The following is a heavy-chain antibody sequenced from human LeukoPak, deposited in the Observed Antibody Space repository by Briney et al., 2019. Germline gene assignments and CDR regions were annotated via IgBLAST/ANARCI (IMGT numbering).Heavy chain of an antibody. D-gene: IGHD4-17*01. CDR1: GGSISSSSYY. CDR3: ARDSDGDYTGGNAFDI. V-gene: IGHV4-39*07. Sequence: SETLSLTCTVSGGSISSSSYYWGCIRLPPGKGLECIGSIYYSGSTYYNPSLKSRVTISVDTSKNQFSLKLSSVTAADTAVYYCARDSDGDYTGGNAFDIWGQGTMVTVSS. J-gene: IGHJ3*02. CDR2: IYYSGST.